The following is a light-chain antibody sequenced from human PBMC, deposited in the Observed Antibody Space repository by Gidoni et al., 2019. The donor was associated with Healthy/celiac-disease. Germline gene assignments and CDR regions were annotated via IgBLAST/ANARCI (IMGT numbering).Light chain of an antibody. J-gene: IGLJ2*01. CDR2: AVS. CDR1: SSDVGGYNY. V-gene: IGLV2-11*01. Sequence: QSALTQPRSVSGSPGQSVTISCTGTSSDVGGYNYVSWYQQHPGKAPKLMIYAVSNRPSGVPDRFSGSKSGNTASLTISGLQAEDEADYYCCSYAGSYTFVFGGGTKLTVL. CDR3: CSYAGSYTFV.